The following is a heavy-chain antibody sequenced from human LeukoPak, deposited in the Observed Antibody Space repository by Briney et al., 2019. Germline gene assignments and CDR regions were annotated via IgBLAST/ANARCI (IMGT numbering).Heavy chain of an antibody. J-gene: IGHJ4*02. CDR1: GFTFSSYA. V-gene: IGHV3-23*01. D-gene: IGHD3-10*01. CDR2: ISGSGGST. CDR3: AKADYYADHLFDY. Sequence: GGSLRLSCAASGFTFSSYAMSWVRQAPGKGLEWVSAISGSGGSTYYADSVKGRFTISRDNSKNSLYLQMNSLKAEDTAVYYCAKADYYADHLFDYWGQGTLVTVSS.